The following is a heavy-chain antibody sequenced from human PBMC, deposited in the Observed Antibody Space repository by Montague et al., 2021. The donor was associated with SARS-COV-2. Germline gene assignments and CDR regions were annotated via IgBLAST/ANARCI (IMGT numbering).Heavy chain of an antibody. Sequence: SETLSLTCIVSGSSVRSYYWSWIRQPPGKGLEWIGYIYDSGSTNYNPSLKSRVTISVDTSKNQFSLKLSSVTAADTAVYYCARENTVTTFGGPYYIDPWGQGTLVTVSA. CDR1: GSSVRSYY. CDR3: ARENTVTTFGGPYYIDP. CDR2: IYDSGST. V-gene: IGHV4-59*02. D-gene: IGHD4-17*01. J-gene: IGHJ5*02.